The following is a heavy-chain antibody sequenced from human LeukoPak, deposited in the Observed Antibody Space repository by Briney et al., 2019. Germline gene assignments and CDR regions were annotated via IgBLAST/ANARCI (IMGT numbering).Heavy chain of an antibody. CDR2: IIPIFGTA. Sequence: SVKVSCKASGGTFSSYAISWVRQAPGQGLEWMGGIIPIFGTANYAQKFQGRVTITADESTSTAYMELSSLRSEDTAAYYCARDRGSTAMVYVNYFDYWGQGTLVTVSS. V-gene: IGHV1-69*13. CDR1: GGTFSSYA. J-gene: IGHJ4*02. CDR3: ARDRGSTAMVYVNYFDY. D-gene: IGHD5-18*01.